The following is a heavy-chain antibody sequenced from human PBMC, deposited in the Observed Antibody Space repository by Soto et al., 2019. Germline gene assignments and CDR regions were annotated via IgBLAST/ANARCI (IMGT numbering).Heavy chain of an antibody. J-gene: IGHJ6*02. D-gene: IGHD6-13*01. CDR1: GFTLNSYG. Sequence: VQLVESGGGVVQPGGSLRLSCAAAGFTLNSYGMPWVRQAPGKGLEWVALISYDGSNTYYGDSVKGRFTISRDNSKNTLYLQMNRLRREDTAVYYWTKDRSAAAPATYGMDVWGQGTTVTVSS. CDR3: TKDRSAAAPATYGMDV. V-gene: IGHV3-30*18. CDR2: ISYDGSNT.